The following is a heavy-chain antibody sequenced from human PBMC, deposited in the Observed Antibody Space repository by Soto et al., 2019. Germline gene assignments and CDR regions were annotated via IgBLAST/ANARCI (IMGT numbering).Heavy chain of an antibody. CDR3: ASHPPRGDYSKYATTY. D-gene: IGHD4-4*01. Sequence: EVHLVESGGGLVQPGGSLRLSCAASGFTFSSYWMSWVRQAPGKGLEWVANIKEDGSEKYYVDSVKGRFTISRDNAKHSLYLQMNSLRAEDTALYYCASHPPRGDYSKYATTYWGQGTLVTVSS. CDR1: GFTFSSYW. J-gene: IGHJ4*02. CDR2: IKEDGSEK. V-gene: IGHV3-7*03.